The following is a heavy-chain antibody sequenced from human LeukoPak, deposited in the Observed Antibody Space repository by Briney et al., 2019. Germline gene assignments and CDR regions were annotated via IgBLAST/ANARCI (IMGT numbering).Heavy chain of an antibody. D-gene: IGHD6-19*01. CDR3: AVAGSGAFDI. Sequence: PGGTLSLSCTASGFTFSDYSMSWVRQAQGQGLEWVSTINEDGSDKYYMDSVKGRFTISRENAKNSVYLEMNNLRDEDTDVYYCAVAGSGAFDIWGQGTMVTVSS. CDR2: INEDGSDK. J-gene: IGHJ3*02. V-gene: IGHV3-7*05. CDR1: GFTFSDYS.